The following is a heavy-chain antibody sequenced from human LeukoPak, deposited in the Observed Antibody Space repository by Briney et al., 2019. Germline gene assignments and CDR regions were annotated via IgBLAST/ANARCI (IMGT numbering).Heavy chain of an antibody. Sequence: PSETLSLTCTVSGGSISSYYWSWIRQPPGKGLEWVGYIYYSGSTNYNPSLKSRVTISVDPSKNQFSLKLSSVTAADTAVYYCASLGIAAAGSYYYGMDVWGQGTTVTVSS. J-gene: IGHJ6*02. CDR2: IYYSGST. D-gene: IGHD6-13*01. CDR3: ASLGIAAAGSYYYGMDV. V-gene: IGHV4-59*08. CDR1: GGSISSYY.